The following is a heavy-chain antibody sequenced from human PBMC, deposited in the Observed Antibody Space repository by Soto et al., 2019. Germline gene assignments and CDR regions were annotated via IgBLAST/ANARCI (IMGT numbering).Heavy chain of an antibody. Sequence: EVQLVESGGGLVQPGGSLRLSCAASGFTFSSYAMHWVRQAPGKGLEYVSAISSNGGSTYYANSVKGRFTISRDNSKNTLYLQMGRLRAEDMAVYYCARNYGGNSYAFDIWGQGTMVTVSS. CDR3: ARNYGGNSYAFDI. CDR1: GFTFSSYA. CDR2: ISSNGGST. V-gene: IGHV3-64*01. D-gene: IGHD2-21*02. J-gene: IGHJ3*02.